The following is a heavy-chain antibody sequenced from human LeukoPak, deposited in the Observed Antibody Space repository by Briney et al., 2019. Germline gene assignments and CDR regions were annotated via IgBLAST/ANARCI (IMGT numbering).Heavy chain of an antibody. Sequence: GGSLRLSCVASGFTFSHDYMSWIRQAPGKGLEWVLTISTSGSTIYYADSVKGRFSISRDNAKNTLYLQMNSLRAEDTAVYYCAKAYYYGSGSDLGFDPWGQGTLVTVSS. J-gene: IGHJ5*02. CDR1: GFTFSHDY. D-gene: IGHD3-10*01. CDR3: AKAYYYGSGSDLGFDP. V-gene: IGHV3-11*04. CDR2: ISTSGSTI.